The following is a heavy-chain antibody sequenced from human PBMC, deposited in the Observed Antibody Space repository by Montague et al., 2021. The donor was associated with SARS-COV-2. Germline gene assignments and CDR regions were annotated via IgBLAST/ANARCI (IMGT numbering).Heavy chain of an antibody. Sequence: RIYYIVRTYYNLSLKSRVTIAGDTSKNQFSLKLPSVTASDTAVYYCARVGRQQLVRLSGMDVWGQGTRGTVSS. V-gene: IGHV4-39*07. J-gene: IGHJ6*02. D-gene: IGHD6-13*01. CDR2: IYYIVRT. CDR3: ARVGRQQLVRLSGMDV.